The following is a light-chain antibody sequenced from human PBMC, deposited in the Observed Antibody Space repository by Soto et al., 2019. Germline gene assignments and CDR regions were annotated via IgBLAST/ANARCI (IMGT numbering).Light chain of an antibody. V-gene: IGKV3-20*01. CDR1: QSVSSNY. J-gene: IGKJ2*01. CDR3: QQYGGSPLFT. Sequence: EIVLTQSPGTLSLSPGERGTLSCRASQSVSSNYLAWYQQKPGQAPRLLIYGASSRATGIPDRFSGSGSGTDFTLTISKLEPEDFAVYHCQQYGGSPLFTFGLGTKLEI. CDR2: GAS.